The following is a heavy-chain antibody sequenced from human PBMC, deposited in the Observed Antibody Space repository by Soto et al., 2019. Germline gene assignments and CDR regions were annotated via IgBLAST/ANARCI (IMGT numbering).Heavy chain of an antibody. Sequence: DVQLVESGGGLVQPGGSLRLSCAASGFTFSNYWMHWVRQAPGKGLVWVAYINSDASTIKYADSVKGRFTISRDNDRKTLYLQMNRLRGDDAAVYYCARDKSNYYNFYGMDVWGQGTRVTGS. V-gene: IGHV3-74*03. J-gene: IGHJ6*02. CDR2: INSDASTI. CDR1: GFTFSNYW. CDR3: ARDKSNYYNFYGMDV.